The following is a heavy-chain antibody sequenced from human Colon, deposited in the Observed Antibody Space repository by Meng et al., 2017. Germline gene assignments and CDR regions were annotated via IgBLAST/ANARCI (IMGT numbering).Heavy chain of an antibody. Sequence: HVQAQGAGPGLVKPSGTVSLTCAVSSGSIGSSNWWSWVRQPPGKGLEWIGEISQSGTTYYNPSLKSRVTITGDWSKNQFSLNLNSVTAADTALYYCVRQGMTSYSWGYWGQGTLVTVSS. V-gene: IGHV4-4*02. CDR1: SGSIGSSNW. D-gene: IGHD3-9*01. CDR2: ISQSGTT. CDR3: VRQGMTSYSWGY. J-gene: IGHJ4*02.